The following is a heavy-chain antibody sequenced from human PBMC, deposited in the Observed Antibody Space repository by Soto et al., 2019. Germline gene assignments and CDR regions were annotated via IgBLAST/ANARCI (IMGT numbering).Heavy chain of an antibody. J-gene: IGHJ5*02. D-gene: IGHD5-12*01. V-gene: IGHV1-3*01. Sequence: QAPLVQSGAEVKKPGASVKVSCKASGYSFTDFAMHWVRLASGQRLEWMGWINADKGDTKYSPKFQGRVTITRDTSATTVYIELRSLISEDTAVYYCARGPLSGVATIWDYANWFDPWGQGSLVTVST. CDR1: GYSFTDFA. CDR2: INADKGDT. CDR3: ARGPLSGVATIWDYANWFDP.